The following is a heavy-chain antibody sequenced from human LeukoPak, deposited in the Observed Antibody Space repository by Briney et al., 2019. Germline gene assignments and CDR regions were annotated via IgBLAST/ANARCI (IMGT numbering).Heavy chain of an antibody. V-gene: IGHV4-59*01. J-gene: IGHJ5*02. CDR3: ARDAPNWFDP. Sequence: SETLSLTCTVSGGSIRSYYWSWIRQPPGKGLGWIGYIYYSGSTNYNPSLKSRVTISEDTSKNQFSLKLSSVTAADTAVYYCARDAPNWFDPWGQGTLVTVSS. CDR2: IYYSGST. CDR1: GGSIRSYY.